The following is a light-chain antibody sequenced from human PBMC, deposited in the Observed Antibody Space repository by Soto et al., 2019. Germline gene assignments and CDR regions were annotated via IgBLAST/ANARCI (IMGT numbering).Light chain of an antibody. J-gene: IGKJ1*01. CDR1: QSVRNY. CDR2: DAS. Sequence: EIVLTQSPATLSLSPGERATLSCRASQSVRNYLAWYQQKPGQAPRLLIYDASNRATGIPARFSGSGSGTDFTLTISSLEPEDFAVYYCQQRSNWPRGTFGQGTKV. CDR3: QQRSNWPRGT. V-gene: IGKV3-11*01.